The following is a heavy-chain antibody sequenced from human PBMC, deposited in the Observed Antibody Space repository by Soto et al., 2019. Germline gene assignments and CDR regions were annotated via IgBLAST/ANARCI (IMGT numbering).Heavy chain of an antibody. Sequence: QVQLVQSGAEVKKPGFSVKVSCKASGGTFSSYAISWVRQAPGQGLEWMGGIIPIFGTANYAQKFQGRVTITADESTSTAYMELSSLRSEDTAVYYCARDRYIVVVTAILFGWFDPWGQGTLVTVSS. J-gene: IGHJ5*02. CDR3: ARDRYIVVVTAILFGWFDP. CDR2: IIPIFGTA. CDR1: GGTFSSYA. V-gene: IGHV1-69*01. D-gene: IGHD2-21*02.